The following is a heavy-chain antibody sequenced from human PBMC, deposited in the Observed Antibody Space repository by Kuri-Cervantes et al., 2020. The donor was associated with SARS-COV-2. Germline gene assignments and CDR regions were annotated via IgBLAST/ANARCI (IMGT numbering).Heavy chain of an antibody. D-gene: IGHD2-15*01. V-gene: IGHV4-39*01. Sequence: SETLSLTCTVSGGSISSGSYYWSWIRQPPGKGLEWIGSIYYSGSTYYNPSLKSRVTISVDTSKNQFSLKLSSVTAADTAVYYCASSGHKVAFDIWGQGTMVTVSS. J-gene: IGHJ3*02. CDR1: GGSISSGSYY. CDR2: IYYSGST. CDR3: ASSGHKVAFDI.